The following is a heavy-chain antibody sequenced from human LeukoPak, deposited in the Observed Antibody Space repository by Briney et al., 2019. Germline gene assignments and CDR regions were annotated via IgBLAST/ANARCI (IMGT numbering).Heavy chain of an antibody. V-gene: IGHV4-39*01. Sequence: TSETLSLTCTVSGVSISSSSYYCGWIRQPPGKGLEWTGSIYHSGSTYYNPSLKGRVTLSVATSKNPFSLKLSSVNAADTAVYYCAGSTYANWFDPWGQGTLVTVSS. J-gene: IGHJ5*02. D-gene: IGHD2-8*01. CDR1: GVSISSSSYY. CDR3: AGSTYANWFDP. CDR2: IYHSGST.